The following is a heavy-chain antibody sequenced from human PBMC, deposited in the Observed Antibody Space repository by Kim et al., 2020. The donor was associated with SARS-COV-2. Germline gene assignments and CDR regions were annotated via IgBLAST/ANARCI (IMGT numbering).Heavy chain of an antibody. J-gene: IGHJ6*02. CDR3: ARDSVLGGGGMDV. Sequence: NPSLKSRVTLSVDTSKNPFSLKLSSVTTADTAVYYCARDSVLGGGGMDVWGQGTTVTVSS. D-gene: IGHD3-10*01. V-gene: IGHV4-4*07.